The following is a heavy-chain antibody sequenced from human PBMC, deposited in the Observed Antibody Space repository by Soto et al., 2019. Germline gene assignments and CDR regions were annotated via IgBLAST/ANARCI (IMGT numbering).Heavy chain of an antibody. D-gene: IGHD5-12*01. CDR2: THPRDSDT. CDR3: QSAPSGYSLGPADY. Sequence: LGESLKIYCKGSGHSVTSYWIGWVRQMPGKGLESKGITHPRDSDTRYSPSFQGQVTISADKSISTAYLQWSSLKASDTALYYCQSAPSGYSLGPADYWGQGTLVTGSP. V-gene: IGHV5-51*01. J-gene: IGHJ4*02. CDR1: GHSVTSYW.